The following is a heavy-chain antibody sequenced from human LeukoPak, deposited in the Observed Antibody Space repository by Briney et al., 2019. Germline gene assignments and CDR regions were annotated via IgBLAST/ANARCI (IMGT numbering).Heavy chain of an antibody. J-gene: IGHJ4*02. V-gene: IGHV4-39*07. CDR3: ARMGPGYAGGWYFDY. Sequence: SETLSLTCTVSGGSVSRSPYYWGWIRQPPGKELEWIGNIYYSGSTYYNPSLKSRVTISVDTSKNQFSLKLSSVTAADTAVYYCARMGPGYAGGWYFDYWGQGTLVTVSS. D-gene: IGHD6-19*01. CDR1: GGSVSRSPYY. CDR2: IYYSGST.